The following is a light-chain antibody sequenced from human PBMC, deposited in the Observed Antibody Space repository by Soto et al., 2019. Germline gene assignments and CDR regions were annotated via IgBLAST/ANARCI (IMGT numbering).Light chain of an antibody. Sequence: QSVLTQPPSASGSPGQSVTISCTGTSSDVGGYNYVSWYQQHPGKAPKPMIYEVSKRPSGVPDRFSGSKSGNTASLTISGLQAEDEADYYCSSYTSSSPYYVFGTGTKVTVL. CDR1: SSDVGGYNY. CDR2: EVS. CDR3: SSYTSSSPYYV. V-gene: IGLV2-8*01. J-gene: IGLJ1*01.